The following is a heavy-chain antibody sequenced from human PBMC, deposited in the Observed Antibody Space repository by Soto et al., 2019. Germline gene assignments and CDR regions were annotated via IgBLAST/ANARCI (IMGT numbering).Heavy chain of an antibody. Sequence: PGESLKISCKGSGYSFSSYSIDSYWIGWVRQMPGKGLEWMGIIYPGDSDTRYSPSFQGQVTISADKSISTAYLQWSSLKASDTAMYYCARLPAYYYGSGSQLGAFDIWGQGTMVTVSS. D-gene: IGHD3-10*01. CDR1: GYSFSSYSIDSYW. V-gene: IGHV5-51*01. CDR2: IYPGDSDT. CDR3: ARLPAYYYGSGSQLGAFDI. J-gene: IGHJ3*02.